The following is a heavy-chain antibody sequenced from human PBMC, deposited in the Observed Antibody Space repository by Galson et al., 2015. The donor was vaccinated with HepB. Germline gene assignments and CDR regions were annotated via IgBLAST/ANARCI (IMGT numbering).Heavy chain of an antibody. J-gene: IGHJ4*02. CDR3: ARDYSGRFFDL. Sequence: SLRLSCAASGFTFRTYGMHWVRQAPGKGLEWVAIIWYDGGNKYYADSVKGRFTISRDNSKNTLYLQMNSLRADDTAVYYCARDYSGRFFDLWGQGTLVTVSS. V-gene: IGHV3-33*01. D-gene: IGHD3-3*01. CDR1: GFTFRTYG. CDR2: IWYDGGNK.